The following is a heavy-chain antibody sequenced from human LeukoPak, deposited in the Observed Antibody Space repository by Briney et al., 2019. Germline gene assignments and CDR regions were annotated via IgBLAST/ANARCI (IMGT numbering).Heavy chain of an antibody. J-gene: IGHJ4*02. D-gene: IGHD6-19*01. CDR3: AKDYGPAVAAGWDYFDY. CDR1: GFTFDDYA. Sequence: AGGSLRLSCAASGFTFDDYAMHWVRQAPGKGLEWVSGISWNSGSIGYADSVKGRFTICRDNAKNSLYLQMNSLRAEDTALYYCAKDYGPAVAAGWDYFDYWGQGTLVTVSS. V-gene: IGHV3-9*01. CDR2: ISWNSGSI.